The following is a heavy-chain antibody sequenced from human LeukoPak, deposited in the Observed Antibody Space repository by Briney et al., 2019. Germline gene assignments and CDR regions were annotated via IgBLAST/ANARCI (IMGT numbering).Heavy chain of an antibody. CDR1: GFTVSSNY. D-gene: IGHD3-16*02. CDR2: IYSGGST. J-gene: IGHJ3*02. V-gene: IGHV3-66*01. CDR3: ARDRMGTYHDAFDI. Sequence: GGSLRLSCAASGFTVSSNYMSWVRQAPGKGLEWVSVIYSGGSTYYADSVKGRFTISRDNSKNTLYLQMNSLRAEDTAVYYCARDRMGTYHDAFDIWGQGTMVTVSS.